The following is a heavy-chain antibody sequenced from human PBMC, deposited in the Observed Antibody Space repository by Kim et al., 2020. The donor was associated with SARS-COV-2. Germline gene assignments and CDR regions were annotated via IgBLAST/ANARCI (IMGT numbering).Heavy chain of an antibody. Sequence: YAQKLQGRVTMTTDTSTSTAYMELRSLRSDDTAVYYCARDLGIAVAVEGYWGQGTLVTVSS. V-gene: IGHV1-18*01. CDR3: ARDLGIAVAVEGY. D-gene: IGHD6-19*01. J-gene: IGHJ4*02.